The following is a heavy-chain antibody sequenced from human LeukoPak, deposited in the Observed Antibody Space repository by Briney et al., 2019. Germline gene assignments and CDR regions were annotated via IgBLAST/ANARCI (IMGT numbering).Heavy chain of an antibody. D-gene: IGHD5-12*01. J-gene: IGHJ4*02. CDR1: GFTFSSYS. CDR3: ARGVATITIFDY. Sequence: GGSLRLSCAASGFTFSSYSMNWVRQAPGKGLEWVSVIYSGGSTYYADSVKGRFTISRDNSKNTLYLQMNSLRAEDTAVYCCARGVATITIFDYWGQGTLVTVSS. CDR2: IYSGGST. V-gene: IGHV3-66*02.